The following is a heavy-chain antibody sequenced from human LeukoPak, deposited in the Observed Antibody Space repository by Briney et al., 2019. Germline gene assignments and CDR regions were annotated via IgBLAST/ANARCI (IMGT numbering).Heavy chain of an antibody. CDR2: ISGSGGST. CDR1: GFTFSSDA. J-gene: IGHJ6*03. Sequence: GGSLRLSCAASGFTFSSDAMSWVRQAPGKGLEWVSAISGSGGSTYYADSVKGRFTISRDNAKNSLYLQMNSLRAEDTAVYYCAREVYYYMDVWGKGTTVTISS. V-gene: IGHV3-23*01. CDR3: AREVYYYMDV.